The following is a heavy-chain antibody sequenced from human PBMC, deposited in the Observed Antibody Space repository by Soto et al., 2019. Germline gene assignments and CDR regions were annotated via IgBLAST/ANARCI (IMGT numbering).Heavy chain of an antibody. V-gene: IGHV1-69*13. J-gene: IGHJ4*02. CDR1: GGTFSSYA. CDR3: ASNHPVGATFDY. D-gene: IGHD1-26*01. Sequence: GASVKVSCKASGGTFSSYAISWVRQAPGQGLEWMGGIIPIFGTANYAQKFQGRVTITADESTSTAYMELSSLRSEDTAVYYCASNHPVGATFDYWGQGTLVTVSS. CDR2: IIPIFGTA.